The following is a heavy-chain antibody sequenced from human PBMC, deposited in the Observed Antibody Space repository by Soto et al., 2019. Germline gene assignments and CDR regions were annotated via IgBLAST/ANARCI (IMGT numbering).Heavy chain of an antibody. J-gene: IGHJ6*02. V-gene: IGHV1-69*13. D-gene: IGHD2-15*01. CDR1: GGTFSSYA. Sequence: GASVKVSCKASGGTFSSYAISWVRQAPGQGLEWMGGIIPIFGTANYAQKFQGRVTITADESTSTAYMELSSLRSEDTAVYYCARGTDIVVVVAPGYYYGMDVWGQGTTVTVSS. CDR3: ARGTDIVVVVAPGYYYGMDV. CDR2: IIPIFGTA.